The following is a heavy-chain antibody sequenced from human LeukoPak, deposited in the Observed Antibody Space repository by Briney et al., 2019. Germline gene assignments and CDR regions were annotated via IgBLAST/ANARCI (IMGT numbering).Heavy chain of an antibody. J-gene: IGHJ5*02. CDR2: IKQDGSEK. CDR1: GFTFSSYW. V-gene: IGHV3-7*01. Sequence: PGGSLRPSCAASGFTFSSYWMSWVRQAPGKGLEWVANIKQDGSEKYYVDSVKGRFTISRDNAKNSLYLQMNSLRAEDTAVYYCARVGGGWGSNWFDPWGQGTLVTVSS. CDR3: ARVGGGWGSNWFDP. D-gene: IGHD6-19*01.